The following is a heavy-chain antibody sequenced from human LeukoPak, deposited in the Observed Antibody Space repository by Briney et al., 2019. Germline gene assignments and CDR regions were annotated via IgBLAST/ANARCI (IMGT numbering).Heavy chain of an antibody. V-gene: IGHV4-34*09. CDR3: ARDKSYSSSWYVHNWFDP. J-gene: IGHJ5*02. Sequence: SETLSLTCAVYGGSFSGYYWSWIRQPPGKGLEWIGEINHSGSTSYNPSLKSRVTISVDTSKNQFSLKLSSVTAADTAVYYCARDKSYSSSWYVHNWFDPWGQGTLVTVSS. CDR1: GGSFSGYY. D-gene: IGHD6-13*01. CDR2: INHSGST.